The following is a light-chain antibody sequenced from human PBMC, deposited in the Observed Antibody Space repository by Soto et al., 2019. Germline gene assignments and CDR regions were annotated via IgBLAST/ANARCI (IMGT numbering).Light chain of an antibody. J-gene: IGLJ1*01. V-gene: IGLV1-44*01. Sequence: QPVLTQPPSVSATPGQRVTISCSGSRSNIGSNTVNWYRQLPETAPKLLIYSNTQRPSGVPDRFSGSKSGTSASLAISGLQSEDEADYYCAVWDDSLNGCVFGTGTKVTVL. CDR2: SNT. CDR3: AVWDDSLNGCV. CDR1: RSNIGSNT.